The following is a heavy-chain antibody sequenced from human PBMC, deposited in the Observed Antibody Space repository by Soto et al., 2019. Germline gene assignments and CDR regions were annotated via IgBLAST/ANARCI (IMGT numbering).Heavy chain of an antibody. CDR3: TTDRYCASDTCYIRARS. D-gene: IGHD2-15*01. J-gene: IGHJ5*02. Sequence: GGSLRLSCAASGFTFSNAWMIWVRQAPGRGLEWVGRIKNKADGGATDYAAPVTGRFTISRDDSKDTLYLQMNSLKTEDTAVYYCTTDRYCASDTCYIRARSWGQGTLVTVSS. CDR2: IKNKADGGAT. CDR1: GFTFSNAW. V-gene: IGHV3-15*07.